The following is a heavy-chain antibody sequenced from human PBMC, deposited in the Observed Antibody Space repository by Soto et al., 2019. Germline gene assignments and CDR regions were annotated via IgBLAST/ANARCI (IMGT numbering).Heavy chain of an antibody. J-gene: IGHJ6*02. CDR2: LYNTGRT. D-gene: IGHD2-2*01. CDR3: ARLAGYCSGTSCYGYYGMDV. CDR1: GASISRYY. Sequence: SETLSLTCTVSGASISRYYWSWIRQSPGKGLEWIGYLYNTGRTYYSPSLESRVTISVDTSKNQFSLKVSSVTAADTAVFYCARLAGYCSGTSCYGYYGMDVWGQGTTGTVSS. V-gene: IGHV4-4*08.